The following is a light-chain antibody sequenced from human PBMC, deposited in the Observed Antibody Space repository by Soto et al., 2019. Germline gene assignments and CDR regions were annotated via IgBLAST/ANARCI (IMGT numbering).Light chain of an antibody. V-gene: IGKV1-9*01. CDR2: AAS. CDR1: EGISNF. J-gene: IGKJ1*01. CDR3: QQSNSNPGT. Sequence: DIQWTKSPSFLSPSVADRFTITCRASEGISNFLAWYQQKPGKVPKLLIYAASSLQSGVPSRFSGSGSGTEFTLTISSLQPEDFATYYCQQSNSNPGTFGQGTRVETK.